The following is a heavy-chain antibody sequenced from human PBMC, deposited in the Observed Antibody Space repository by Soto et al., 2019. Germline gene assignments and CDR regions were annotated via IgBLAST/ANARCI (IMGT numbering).Heavy chain of an antibody. CDR1: GGSISSSSYY. D-gene: IGHD3-10*01. CDR3: VRVGGFGATTIDY. J-gene: IGHJ4*02. Sequence: SETLSLTCTVSGGSISSSSYYWGWIRQPPGKGLEWIGYIYYSGSTYYNPSLKSRVTISVDTSKNQFSLKLSSVTAADTAVYYFVRVGGFGATTIDYWCQGTLVTVSS. V-gene: IGHV4-30-4*08. CDR2: IYYSGST.